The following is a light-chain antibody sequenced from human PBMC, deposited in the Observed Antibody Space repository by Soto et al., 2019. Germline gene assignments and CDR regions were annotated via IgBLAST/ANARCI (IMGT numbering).Light chain of an antibody. V-gene: IGKV3-20*01. Sequence: EIVLTQSPGPLSLSPGERATLSCRSSQSVSSSYLAWYQQKPGQAPRLLMYGASSRATGIPDRFSASGSGSDFTLTISRLEPEDVAVYYCQQYGSSPITFGQGTRLEIK. CDR3: QQYGSSPIT. CDR2: GAS. J-gene: IGKJ5*01. CDR1: QSVSSSY.